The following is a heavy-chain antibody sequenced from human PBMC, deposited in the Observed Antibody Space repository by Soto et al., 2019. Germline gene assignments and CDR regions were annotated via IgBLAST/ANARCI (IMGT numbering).Heavy chain of an antibody. CDR2: INPNSGGT. CDR3: ARELVDTAMVSDYYYYGMDV. D-gene: IGHD5-18*01. V-gene: IGHV1-2*04. Sequence: ASVKVSCKASGYTFTGYYMHWVRQAPGQGLEWMGWINPNSGGTNYAQKFQGWVTMTRDTSISTAYMELSRLRSDDTAVYYCARELVDTAMVSDYYYYGMDVWGQGTTVTVSS. J-gene: IGHJ6*02. CDR1: GYTFTGYY.